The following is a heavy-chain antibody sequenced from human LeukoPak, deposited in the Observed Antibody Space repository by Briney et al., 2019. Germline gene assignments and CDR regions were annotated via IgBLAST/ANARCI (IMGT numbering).Heavy chain of an antibody. CDR3: AREEGPYFDC. Sequence: GGSLRLSCAASGFTFHDHGMSWVRQPPGKGLEWVSALNWNGGHTGYADSVKGRFTISRDNAKKSLYLQMNSLTAEDTAFYYCAREEGPYFDCWGQGTLVTVSS. CDR2: LNWNGGHT. V-gene: IGHV3-20*04. J-gene: IGHJ4*02. CDR1: GFTFHDHG.